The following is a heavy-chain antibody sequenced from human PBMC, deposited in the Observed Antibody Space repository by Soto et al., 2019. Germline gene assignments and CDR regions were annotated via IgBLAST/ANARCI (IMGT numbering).Heavy chain of an antibody. Sequence: GGSLRLSCAASGFTFSSYWMSWVRQAPGKGLEWVANIKQDGSEKYYVDSVKGRFTISRDNAKNSLYLQMNSLRAEDTAVYYCARVPVGAIYYFDYWGQGTLVTVSS. D-gene: IGHD1-26*01. CDR2: IKQDGSEK. J-gene: IGHJ4*02. CDR3: ARVPVGAIYYFDY. V-gene: IGHV3-7*03. CDR1: GFTFSSYW.